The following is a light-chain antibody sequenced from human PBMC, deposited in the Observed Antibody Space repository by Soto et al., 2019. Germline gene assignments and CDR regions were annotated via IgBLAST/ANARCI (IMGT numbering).Light chain of an antibody. CDR1: QSINNY. V-gene: IGKV3-15*01. CDR2: GAS. CDR3: QQYNNWWT. Sequence: EIVLTQSPATLSLSPGERATLSCRASQSINNYLGWYQQKPGQAPRLLIYGASTRATGIPARFSGSGSGTEFTLTISSLQSEDFAVYYCQQYNNWWTFGQGTKVDIK. J-gene: IGKJ1*01.